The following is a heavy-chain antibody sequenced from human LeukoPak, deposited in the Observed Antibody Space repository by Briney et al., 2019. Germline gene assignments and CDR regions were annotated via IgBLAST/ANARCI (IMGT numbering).Heavy chain of an antibody. CDR3: ARDSGGMDV. J-gene: IGHJ6*02. CDR2: IYYSGST. D-gene: IGHD7-27*01. Sequence: SETLSLTRTVSGGSISSYYWSWIRPPPGKGLEWIGYIYYSGSTNYNPSLKSRVTISVDTSKNQFSLKLSSVTAADTAVYYCARDSGGMDVWGQGTTVTVSS. CDR1: GGSISSYY. V-gene: IGHV4-59*01.